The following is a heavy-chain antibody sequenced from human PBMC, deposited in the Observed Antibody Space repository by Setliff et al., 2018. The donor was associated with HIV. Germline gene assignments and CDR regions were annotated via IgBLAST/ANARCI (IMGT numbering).Heavy chain of an antibody. D-gene: IGHD3-3*01. CDR3: ARGEVTTVRYFDL. CDR2: IVHSGDT. CDR1: GGSFSGYY. Sequence: SETLSLTCAVSGGSFSGYYWNWIRQPPGKGLKWIGEIVHSGDTNYNPSLKSRVIISVDVSKNQFSLNLNSVTAADTAVYYCARGEVTTVRYFDLWGRGTLVTVSS. J-gene: IGHJ2*01. V-gene: IGHV4-34*01.